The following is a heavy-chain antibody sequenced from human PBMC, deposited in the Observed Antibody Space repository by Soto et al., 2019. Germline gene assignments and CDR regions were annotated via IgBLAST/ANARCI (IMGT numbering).Heavy chain of an antibody. J-gene: IGHJ4*02. CDR1: GFTFSSYG. V-gene: IGHV3-30*18. CDR2: ISYDGSNK. Sequence: QVQLVESGGGVVQPGRSLRLSCAASGFTFSSYGMHWVRQAPGKGLEWVAVISYDGSNKYYADSVKGRFTISRDNSKNKLNLQMNSLRAEDTAVYYCAKIADSSSWYCDYWGQGTLVTVSS. D-gene: IGHD6-13*01. CDR3: AKIADSSSWYCDY.